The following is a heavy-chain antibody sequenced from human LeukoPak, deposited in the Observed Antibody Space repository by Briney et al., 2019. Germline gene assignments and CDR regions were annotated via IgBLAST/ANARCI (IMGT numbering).Heavy chain of an antibody. Sequence: ASVKVSCKASGYTFSDYVINWVRQAPGQRLEWMGWINAGNGNTKYSEGFQGRVTMTRDMSTSTVFMELSSLRSDDTAIYYCAKDIALAGTLNDGLDIWGQGTEVTVSS. CDR3: AKDIALAGTLNDGLDI. D-gene: IGHD6-19*01. CDR1: GYTFSDYV. V-gene: IGHV1-3*01. CDR2: INAGNGNT. J-gene: IGHJ3*02.